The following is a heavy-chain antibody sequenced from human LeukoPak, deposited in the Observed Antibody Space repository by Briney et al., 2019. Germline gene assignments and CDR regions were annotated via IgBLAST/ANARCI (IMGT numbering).Heavy chain of an antibody. J-gene: IGHJ4*02. V-gene: IGHV1-8*02. Sequence: ASVKVSCKASGGTFSSYTISWVRQATGQGLEWMGWMNPNSGNTGYAQKFQGRVTMTRNTSISTAYMELSSLRSEDTAVYYCASYYDSSGYLGYWGQGTLVTVSS. CDR1: GGTFSSYT. D-gene: IGHD3-22*01. CDR3: ASYYDSSGYLGY. CDR2: MNPNSGNT.